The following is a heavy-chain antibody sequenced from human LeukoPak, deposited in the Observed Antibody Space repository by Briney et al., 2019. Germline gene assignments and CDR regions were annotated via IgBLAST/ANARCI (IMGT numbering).Heavy chain of an antibody. CDR1: GYTFTGYY. V-gene: IGHV1-2*02. CDR2: INPNSGGT. CDR3: AEAGYCSGGSCHENWFDP. J-gene: IGHJ5*02. Sequence: ASVKVSCKASGYTFTGYYMHWVRQAPGQGLEWMGWINPNSGGTNYAQKFQGRVTMTRDTSISTAYMELSRLRSDDTAVYYCAEAGYCSGGSCHENWFDPWGQGTLVTVSS. D-gene: IGHD2-15*01.